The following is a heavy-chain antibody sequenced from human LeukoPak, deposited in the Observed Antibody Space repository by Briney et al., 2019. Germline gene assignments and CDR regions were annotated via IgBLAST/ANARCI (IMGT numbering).Heavy chain of an antibody. J-gene: IGHJ4*02. Sequence: SETLSLTCTVSGGSISSSSYYWGRIRQPPGKGLEWIGSIYYSGSTYYNPSLKSRVTIYTSKNQFSLKLSSVTAADTAVYYCARQLGYCSSTSCYADKVDYWGQGTLVTVSS. D-gene: IGHD2-2*01. CDR1: GGSISSSSYY. CDR3: ARQLGYCSSTSCYADKVDY. CDR2: IYYSGST. V-gene: IGHV4-39*01.